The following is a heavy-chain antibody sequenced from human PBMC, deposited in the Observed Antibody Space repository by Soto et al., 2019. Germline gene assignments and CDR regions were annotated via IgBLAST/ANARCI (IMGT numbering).Heavy chain of an antibody. CDR1: GGTFSSYA. Sequence: SVKVSCKASGGTFSSYAISWVRQAPGQGLEWMGGIIPIFGTANYAQKFQGRVTITADESTSTAYMELSSLRSEDTAVYYCARTHYDILTGYRPGDYWGQGTLVTVSS. D-gene: IGHD3-9*01. V-gene: IGHV1-69*13. J-gene: IGHJ4*02. CDR2: IIPIFGTA. CDR3: ARTHYDILTGYRPGDY.